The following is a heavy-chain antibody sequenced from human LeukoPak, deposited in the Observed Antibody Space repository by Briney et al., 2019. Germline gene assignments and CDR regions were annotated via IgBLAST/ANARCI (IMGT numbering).Heavy chain of an antibody. Sequence: GGSLRLSCAASGFIFSSYGMHWVRQAPGKGLEWVAFIRYDGSNKYYADSVKGRFTISRDNSKNTLYLQMNSLRAEDTAVYYCAKAASSVGYDCWSGYRMSWFDPWGQGTLVTVSS. D-gene: IGHD3-3*01. J-gene: IGHJ5*02. CDR1: GFIFSSYG. V-gene: IGHV3-30*02. CDR3: AKAASSVGYDCWSGYRMSWFDP. CDR2: IRYDGSNK.